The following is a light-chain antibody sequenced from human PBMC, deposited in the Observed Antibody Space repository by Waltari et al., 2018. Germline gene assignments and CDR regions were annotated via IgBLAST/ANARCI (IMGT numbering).Light chain of an antibody. J-gene: IGLJ1*01. V-gene: IGLV1-44*01. CDR2: GNN. Sequence: QSVLTQPPSASGTPGQRVTISGSGSSSNIGGKTVTGYQQLPGRAPKLLIYGNNQRPSGVPDRFSGSKSGTSASLVISGLQSEDEADYYCATWDDSLSGFYVFGAGTRVTVL. CDR1: SSNIGGKT. CDR3: ATWDDSLSGFYV.